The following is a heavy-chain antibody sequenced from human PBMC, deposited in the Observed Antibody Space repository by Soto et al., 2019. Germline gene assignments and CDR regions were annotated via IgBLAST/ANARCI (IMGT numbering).Heavy chain of an antibody. J-gene: IGHJ4*02. CDR1: GFSLSTSEVG. D-gene: IGHD3-9*01. V-gene: IGHV2-5*02. CDR2: IYWDDDK. Sequence: QITLKESGPTLVKPTQTLTLTCTLSGFSLSTSEVGVGWIRQPPGKALEWLALIYWDDDKRYSPYLKSRLTITKDTSNNQVVLTMTNMDPVDTATYYCAHRFDWYYFDYWGQGTLVTVSS. CDR3: AHRFDWYYFDY.